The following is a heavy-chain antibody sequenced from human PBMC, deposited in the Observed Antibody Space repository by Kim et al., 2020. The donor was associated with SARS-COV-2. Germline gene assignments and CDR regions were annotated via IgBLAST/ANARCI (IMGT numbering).Heavy chain of an antibody. CDR3: TRVPYGSGRPTWAHFIAYYYGMDV. V-gene: IGHV3-49*03. CDR2: ISSKAHGGST. Sequence: GGSLRLSCTASGFTFGDYAMSWFRQAPGKGLEWVGFISSKAHGGSTEYAASVQGSFTISRDDSKRIAYLQMNSLKTEDTAVYYCTRVPYGSGRPTWAHFIAYYYGMDVWGQGTTVTVSS. J-gene: IGHJ6*02. CDR1: GFTFGDYA. D-gene: IGHD3-10*01.